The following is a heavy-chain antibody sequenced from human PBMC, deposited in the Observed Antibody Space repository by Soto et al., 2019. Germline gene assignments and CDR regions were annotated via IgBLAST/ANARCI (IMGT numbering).Heavy chain of an antibody. CDR1: GFTFRGYA. J-gene: IGHJ6*02. Sequence: GGSLRLSCEGSGFTFRGYAMSWVRQAPGKGLEWVSAISGIGDTTYYADSVKGRFTIARDNSKNTLYLQMNSLRAEDTAVYYCAKDQMATREYYYYGMDVWGQGTTVTGSS. D-gene: IGHD5-12*01. CDR2: ISGIGDTT. V-gene: IGHV3-23*01. CDR3: AKDQMATREYYYYGMDV.